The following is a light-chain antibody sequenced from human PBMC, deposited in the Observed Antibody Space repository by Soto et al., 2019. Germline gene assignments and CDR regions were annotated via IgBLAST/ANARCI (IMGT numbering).Light chain of an antibody. Sequence: DIEMTQSPPSLSASVGDRVTITCRASQSISSYLMWYQQKPGKAPKLLIYSASTLQSGVPSRFSGSGSGTDFTLTISRLQPEDFATYYCQQSYSTPRTFGPGTKVEI. CDR1: QSISSY. CDR2: SAS. CDR3: QQSYSTPRT. V-gene: IGKV1-39*01. J-gene: IGKJ1*01.